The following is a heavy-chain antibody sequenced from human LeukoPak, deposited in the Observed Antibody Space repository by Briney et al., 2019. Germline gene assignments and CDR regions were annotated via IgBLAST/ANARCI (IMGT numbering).Heavy chain of an antibody. CDR3: ASHRRSHGSEY. CDR2: VYYRGNT. V-gene: IGHV4-59*01. CDR1: GGSFEHYF. D-gene: IGHD3-10*01. Sequence: SETLSLTCTVSGGSFEHYFWSWIRQPPGKGLEWVGYVYYRGNTNHSPSLKSRLTISADPSKNQFSLKLSSVTAADTAVYYCASHRRSHGSEYWGQGTLVTVSS. J-gene: IGHJ4*02.